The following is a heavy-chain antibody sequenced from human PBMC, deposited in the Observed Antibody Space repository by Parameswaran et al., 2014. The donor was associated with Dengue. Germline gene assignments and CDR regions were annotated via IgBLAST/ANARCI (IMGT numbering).Heavy chain of an antibody. J-gene: IGHJ4*02. V-gene: IGHV3-33*06. Sequence: WIRQPPGKGLEWVAVIWYDGSKEYYADSVKGRFTISRDNSKNTLYLQMNSLRAEDTAVYYCAKDLSGAAGTGFDYWGQGTLVTVSS. CDR2: IWYDGSKE. D-gene: IGHD6-13*01. CDR3: AKDLSGAAGTGFDY.